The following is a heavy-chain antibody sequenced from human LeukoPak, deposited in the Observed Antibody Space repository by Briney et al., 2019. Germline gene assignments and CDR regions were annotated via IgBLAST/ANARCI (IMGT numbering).Heavy chain of an antibody. CDR2: MNPNSGNT. J-gene: IGHJ4*02. CDR1: GYTFSTYD. D-gene: IGHD3-10*01. V-gene: IGHV1-8*01. Sequence: ASVKVSCKASGYTFSTYDVNWVRQATGQGLEWMGWMNPNSGNTGYAQKFQGRVTMTRNTSISTAYMELSGLRSEDTAVYYCARVRYYGPGIYYRGLAYWGQGSLVTVSS. CDR3: ARVRYYGPGIYYRGLAY.